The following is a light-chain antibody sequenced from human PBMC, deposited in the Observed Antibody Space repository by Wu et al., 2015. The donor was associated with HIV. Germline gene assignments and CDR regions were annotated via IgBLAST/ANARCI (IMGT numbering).Light chain of an antibody. J-gene: IGKJ4*01. CDR3: QQYNYWPPLT. CDR2: GAS. CDR1: QSVNIN. V-gene: IGKV3-15*01. Sequence: EIVLTQSPGTLSLSPGERATLSCRASQSVNINLAWYQQKPGQAPRLLIYGASTRAAGIPARFSASGSGTEFTLTISSLQSEDFAVYYCQQYNYWPPLTFGGGTKVEIK.